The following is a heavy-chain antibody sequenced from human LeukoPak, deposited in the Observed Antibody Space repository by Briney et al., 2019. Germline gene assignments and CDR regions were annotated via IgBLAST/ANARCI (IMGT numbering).Heavy chain of an antibody. D-gene: IGHD3-16*02. J-gene: IGHJ4*02. Sequence: ASVKVSCKLSGYTLTELSMQWVRQAPGKPLEWMGGFDPEDVETIYAQKLHGRVTMTEDTSTDTAYIEPSSLRSEDTALCHFSTVSSYDYVWGSYRYSDYWGQRTLVTVSS. V-gene: IGHV1-24*01. CDR1: GYTLTELS. CDR2: FDPEDVET. CDR3: STVSSYDYVWGSYRYSDY.